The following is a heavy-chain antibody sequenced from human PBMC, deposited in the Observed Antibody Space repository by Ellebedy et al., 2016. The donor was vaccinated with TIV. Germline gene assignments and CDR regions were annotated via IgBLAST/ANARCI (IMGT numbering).Heavy chain of an antibody. D-gene: IGHD2-15*01. V-gene: IGHV3-30-3*01. J-gene: IGHJ4*02. CDR2: ISYDGSNK. CDR3: ARGVCYGGSCYSAPHY. CDR1: GFTFSSYA. Sequence: GGSLRLXXAASGFTFSSYAMHWVRQAPGKGLEWVAVISYDGSNKYYAESVKGRFTISRDTSKNTLHLQMNGLRAEDTAVYYCARGVCYGGSCYSAPHYWGQGTLVTVSS.